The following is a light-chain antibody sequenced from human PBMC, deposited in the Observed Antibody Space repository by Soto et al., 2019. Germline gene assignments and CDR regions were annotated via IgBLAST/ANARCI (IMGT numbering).Light chain of an antibody. V-gene: IGLV2-8*01. CDR3: SSYAGSNNLL. Sequence: QPALTQPPSASGSPGQSVTISCTGTSSDVGAYNYVSWYLQHPGKAPKLMIYEVSKRPSGVPDRFSGSKSGNTASLTVSGLQAEDEADYYCSSYAGSNNLLFGGGTKVTVL. CDR1: SSDVGAYNY. CDR2: EVS. J-gene: IGLJ2*01.